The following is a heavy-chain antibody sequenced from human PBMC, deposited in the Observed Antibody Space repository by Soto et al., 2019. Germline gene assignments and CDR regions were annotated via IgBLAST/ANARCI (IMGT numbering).Heavy chain of an antibody. CDR2: INPNGGNT. V-gene: IGHV1-46*01. Sequence: ASVKVSCKASGYTFTGYYMHWVRQAPGQGLEWMGIINPNGGNTGYAQKFQGRVTMTRNTSISTAYMELSSLRSEDTAVYYCARGLTYYDFWSGTNYYMDVWGKGTTVTGSS. CDR1: GYTFTGYY. D-gene: IGHD3-3*01. CDR3: ARGLTYYDFWSGTNYYMDV. J-gene: IGHJ6*03.